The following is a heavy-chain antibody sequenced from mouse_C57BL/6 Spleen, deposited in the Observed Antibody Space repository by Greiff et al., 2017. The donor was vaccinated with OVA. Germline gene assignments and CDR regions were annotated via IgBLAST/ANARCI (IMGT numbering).Heavy chain of an antibody. Sequence: VQLQQSGAELMKPGASVKLSCKATGYTFTGYWIEWVKQRPGHGLEWIGEILPGSGSTNYNEKFKGKATFTADTSSTTAYMQLSSLTTEDSAIYYCARGRGYYGRGYYAMDYWGQGTSVTVSS. D-gene: IGHD1-1*01. CDR3: ARGRGYYGRGYYAMDY. CDR1: GYTFTGYW. V-gene: IGHV1-9*01. J-gene: IGHJ4*01. CDR2: ILPGSGST.